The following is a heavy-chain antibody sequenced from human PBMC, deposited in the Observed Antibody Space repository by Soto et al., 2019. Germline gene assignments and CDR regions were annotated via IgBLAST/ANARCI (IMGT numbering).Heavy chain of an antibody. D-gene: IGHD3-22*01. CDR3: ARDLDGLHDDTSGPFPRPG. Sequence: NPSETLSLTCTVSGGSISSDDYYWSWIRQAPGRGLEWIGYIHSSGSIYCNPSLKSRATMSIDTAGNQFSLKVSSVTVADTAVYYCARDLDGLHDDTSGPFPRPGWGQGTLVTVSS. J-gene: IGHJ1*01. V-gene: IGHV4-30-4*01. CDR2: IHSSGSI. CDR1: GGSISSDDYY.